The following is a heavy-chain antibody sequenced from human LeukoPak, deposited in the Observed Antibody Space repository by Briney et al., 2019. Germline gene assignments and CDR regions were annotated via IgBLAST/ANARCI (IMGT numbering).Heavy chain of an antibody. D-gene: IGHD6-19*01. CDR2: IYYSGST. Sequence: SETLSLTCTVSGGSISSYYWSWIRQPPGKGLEWIGYIYYSGSTNYNPSLKSRVTMSVDTSKNQFSLKLSSVTAADTAVYYCARVSAQWRYKDAFDIWGQGTMVTVSS. CDR3: ARVSAQWRYKDAFDI. V-gene: IGHV4-59*12. CDR1: GGSISSYY. J-gene: IGHJ3*02.